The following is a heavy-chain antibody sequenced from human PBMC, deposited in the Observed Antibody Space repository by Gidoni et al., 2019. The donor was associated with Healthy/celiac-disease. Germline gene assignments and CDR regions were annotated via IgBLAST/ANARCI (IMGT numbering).Heavy chain of an antibody. CDR2: ISGSGGST. CDR3: AKGHATVTYVY. D-gene: IGHD4-17*01. V-gene: IGHV3-23*01. CDR1: GFTFSSYA. Sequence: EVQLLESVGGLVPPVRSLILSCAASGFTFSSYAMGWVCQAPGKGLEWVSAISGSGGSTYYADSVKGRFTISRDNSKNTLYLQMNSLRAEDTAVYYWAKGHATVTYVYWGQGTLVTVSS. J-gene: IGHJ4*02.